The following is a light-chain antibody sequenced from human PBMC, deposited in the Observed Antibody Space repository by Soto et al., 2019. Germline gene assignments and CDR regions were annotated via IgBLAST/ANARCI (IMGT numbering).Light chain of an antibody. CDR2: DAS. Sequence: EMLLTLSPGTLSLSPGERATLSCRASQSVSSSNLAWYQQKPGQAPRLLIYDASTRATGIPARFSGSGSGTEFILTISSLQSEDFGVYYCQQYNNWPPITFGQGTRLEIK. J-gene: IGKJ5*01. V-gene: IGKV3D-15*01. CDR1: QSVSSSN. CDR3: QQYNNWPPIT.